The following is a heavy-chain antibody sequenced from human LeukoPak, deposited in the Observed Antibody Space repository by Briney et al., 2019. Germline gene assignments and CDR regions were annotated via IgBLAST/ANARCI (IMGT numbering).Heavy chain of an antibody. CDR1: GGSISGSSYY. Sequence: SETLSLTCTVSGGSISGSSYYWGWIRQPPGKGLEWIGNIYYSGSTYYNPSLKSRVTISVDTSKNQFSLKLNSVTAADTAVYYCARDLGDSAYWGQGTLVTVSS. J-gene: IGHJ4*02. CDR2: IYYSGST. CDR3: ARDLGDSAY. V-gene: IGHV4-39*07. D-gene: IGHD3-10*01.